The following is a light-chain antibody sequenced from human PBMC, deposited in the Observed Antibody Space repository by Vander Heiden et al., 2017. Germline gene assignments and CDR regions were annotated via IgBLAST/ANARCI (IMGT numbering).Light chain of an antibody. CDR3: RQGLRIPLT. J-gene: IGKJ4*01. CDR1: QSLLHSNGYNY. V-gene: IGKV2-28*01. Sequence: DIVMTQSPLSLPVNPGEPASISCRSSQSLLHSNGYNYLDWYLQNPGQSPQLLIYLGSSRASGVPDRFSGSGSGTDFTLKISRVEAEDVGVYYCRQGLRIPLTFGGGTKVEI. CDR2: LGS.